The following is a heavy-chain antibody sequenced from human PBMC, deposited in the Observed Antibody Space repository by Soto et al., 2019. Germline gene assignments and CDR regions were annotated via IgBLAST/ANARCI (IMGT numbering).Heavy chain of an antibody. Sequence: PGGSLRLSCAASGFTFSSYAMHWVRQAPGKGLEWVAVISYDGSNKYYADSVKGRFTISRDNSKNTLYLQMNSLRAEDTAAYYCASSYYDVLTGYYHEFDYWGQGTLVTVSS. CDR1: GFTFSSYA. J-gene: IGHJ4*02. V-gene: IGHV3-30-3*01. CDR3: ASSYYDVLTGYYHEFDY. D-gene: IGHD3-9*01. CDR2: ISYDGSNK.